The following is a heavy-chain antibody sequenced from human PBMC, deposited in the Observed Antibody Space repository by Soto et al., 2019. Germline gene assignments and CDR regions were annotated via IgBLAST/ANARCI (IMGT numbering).Heavy chain of an antibody. V-gene: IGHV3-73*01. CDR3: FRENDFSYHAMDV. Sequence: GGSLRLSCAGSGFAFSGSTIHWVRQASGKGLEWVGRIRSKANSFATAYAASVKGRFIISRDDSKTTAYLQMNSLKIEDTAVYYCFRENDFSYHAMDVWGQGTTVTVSS. J-gene: IGHJ6*02. CDR2: IRSKANSFAT. CDR1: GFAFSGST. D-gene: IGHD1-1*01.